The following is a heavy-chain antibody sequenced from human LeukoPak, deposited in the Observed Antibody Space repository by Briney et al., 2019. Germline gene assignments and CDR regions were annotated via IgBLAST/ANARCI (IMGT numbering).Heavy chain of an antibody. CDR1: GGTFSSYA. CDR3: AKNRGGTLGTFDI. V-gene: IGHV1-69*05. D-gene: IGHD1-26*01. CDR2: IIPIFGTA. Sequence: SVKVSCKASGGTFSSYAISGVRQAPGQGLERMGRIIPIFGTANYAQKFQGRVTITTDESTSTAYMELKSLRPEDTAVYYCAKNRGGTLGTFDIWGQGTMVTVSS. J-gene: IGHJ3*02.